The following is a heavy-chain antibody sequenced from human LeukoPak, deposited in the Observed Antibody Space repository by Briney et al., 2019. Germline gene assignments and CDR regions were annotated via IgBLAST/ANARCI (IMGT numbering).Heavy chain of an antibody. CDR1: GGSITSSSYY. Sequence: SETLSLTCSVSGGSITSSSYYWGWIRQPPGKGLEWIGYIYYSGSTNYNPSLKSRVTISVDTSKNQFSLKLSSVTAADTAVYYCARDRGGYWGQGTLVTVSS. CDR3: ARDRGGY. D-gene: IGHD3-10*01. V-gene: IGHV4-61*01. J-gene: IGHJ4*02. CDR2: IYYSGST.